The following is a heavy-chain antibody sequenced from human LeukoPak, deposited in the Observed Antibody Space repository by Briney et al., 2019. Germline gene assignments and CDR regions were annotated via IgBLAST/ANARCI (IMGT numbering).Heavy chain of an antibody. V-gene: IGHV3-30*04. Sequence: PGGSLRLSCAASGFTFSSYAMHWVRQAPGKGLEWVAVISYDGSNKYYADSVKGRFTISRDNSKNTLYLQMNSLRAEDTAVYYCAREGEDSSGYYYFDYWGQGTLVTVSS. CDR1: GFTFSSYA. CDR3: AREGEDSSGYYYFDY. D-gene: IGHD3-22*01. CDR2: ISYDGSNK. J-gene: IGHJ4*02.